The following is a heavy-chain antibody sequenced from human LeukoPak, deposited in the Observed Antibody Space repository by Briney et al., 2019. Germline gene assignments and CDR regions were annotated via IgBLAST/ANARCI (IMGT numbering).Heavy chain of an antibody. CDR3: ASTYSGYDSNFDY. D-gene: IGHD5-12*01. CDR1: GFTFSSYG. CDR2: IWYDGSNK. J-gene: IGHJ4*02. Sequence: GGSLRLSCAASGFTFSSYGMHWVRQAPGKGLEWVAVIWYDGSNKYYADSVKGRFTISRDNSKNTLYLQMNSPRAEDTAVYYCASTYSGYDSNFDYWGQGTLVTVSS. V-gene: IGHV3-33*01.